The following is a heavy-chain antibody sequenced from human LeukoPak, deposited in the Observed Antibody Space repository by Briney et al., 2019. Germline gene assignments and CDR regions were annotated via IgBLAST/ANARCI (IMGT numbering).Heavy chain of an antibody. V-gene: IGHV3-30-3*01. Sequence: QPGGSLRLSCAASGFTFSSYAMYWVRQAPGEGLEWVAIISYDGSNKYYADSVKGRFTISRDNSKNTLYLQMNSLRAEDTAVYYCARDKIQLWYHLNAFDIWGQGTMVTVSS. D-gene: IGHD5-18*01. CDR3: ARDKIQLWYHLNAFDI. CDR2: ISYDGSNK. J-gene: IGHJ3*02. CDR1: GFTFSSYA.